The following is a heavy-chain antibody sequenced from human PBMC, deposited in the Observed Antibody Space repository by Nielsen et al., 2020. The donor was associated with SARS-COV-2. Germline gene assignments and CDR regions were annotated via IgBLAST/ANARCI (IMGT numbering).Heavy chain of an antibody. V-gene: IGHV1-2*06. J-gene: IGHJ4*02. CDR2: INPTNGGT. Sequence: ASVKVSCKASGYTFTNHYMHWVRQAPGQGLEWMGLINPTNGGTTYAQRFQGRVTLTRDTSIDTAYLEVSRLTSDDTAVYYCAREYSSGWYAIDYWGQGTLVTVSS. CDR1: GYTFTNHY. CDR3: AREYSSGWYAIDY. D-gene: IGHD6-19*01.